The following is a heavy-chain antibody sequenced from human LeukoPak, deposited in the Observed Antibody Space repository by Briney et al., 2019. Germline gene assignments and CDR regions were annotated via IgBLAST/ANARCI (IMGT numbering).Heavy chain of an antibody. J-gene: IGHJ4*02. CDR3: ATVCDDGDYANPY. D-gene: IGHD4-17*01. CDR1: GFPFSSSA. Sequence: GGSLRLSCAVSGFPFSSSAMTWVRQAPGKGLEWVSAISGNGDSIHFAHSVKGRFIVSRDNSKNTLYLQMNSLRGEDTAVYYCATVCDDGDYANPYWGQGTLVAVSS. V-gene: IGHV3-23*01. CDR2: ISGNGDSI.